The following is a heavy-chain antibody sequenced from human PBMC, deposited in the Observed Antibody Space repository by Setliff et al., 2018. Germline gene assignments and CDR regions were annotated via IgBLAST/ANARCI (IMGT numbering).Heavy chain of an antibody. V-gene: IGHV1-69*05. D-gene: IGHD2-2*01. CDR3: ARFGGSCSSSSCYASDL. Sequence: SVKVSCKASGGAFSNYGITWVRQAPGQGLEWMGGIIPIFGTTTYAQKFLGRVTITTDESSSTGYMELSSLRSDDTAVYFCARFGGSCSSSSCYASDLWGQGTRVTVSS. CDR1: GGAFSNYG. J-gene: IGHJ3*01. CDR2: IIPIFGTT.